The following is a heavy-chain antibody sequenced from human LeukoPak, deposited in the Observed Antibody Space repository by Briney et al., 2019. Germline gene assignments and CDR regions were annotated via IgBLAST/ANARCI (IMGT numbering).Heavy chain of an antibody. D-gene: IGHD2-2*01. CDR2: IHYTGGT. J-gene: IGHJ3*02. V-gene: IGHV4-59*08. CDR1: GGSIGTYY. CDR3: ARPSIPSAAASALDI. Sequence: PSETLSLTCSVSGGSIGTYYWTWIRQPPGKGLEWIGYIHYTGGTNYNPSLKSRATMSVDTSKNQVSLKMTSVTVADTAVYYCARPSIPSAAASALDIWGQGTMVTVS.